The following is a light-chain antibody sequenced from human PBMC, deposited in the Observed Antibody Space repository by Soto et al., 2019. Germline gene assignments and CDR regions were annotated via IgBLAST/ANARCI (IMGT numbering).Light chain of an antibody. CDR1: RGHSSYA. J-gene: IGLJ2*01. Sequence: QLVLTQSPSASASLGASVKLTCTLSRGHSSYAIAWHQQQAEKGPRYLMRLNSDGSHGKGDGIPDRFSGSSSGAERYLTISSLQSEDEADYYCQTWGTGNVVFGGGTKLTVL. CDR3: QTWGTGNVV. CDR2: LNSDGSH. V-gene: IGLV4-69*01.